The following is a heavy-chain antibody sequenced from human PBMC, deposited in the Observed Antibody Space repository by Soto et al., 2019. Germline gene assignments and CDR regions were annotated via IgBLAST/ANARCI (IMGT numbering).Heavy chain of an antibody. CDR1: GYTFTNYN. V-gene: IGHV1-46*01. J-gene: IGHJ4*02. D-gene: IGHD5-12*01. CDR2: IYARGGST. CDR3: FRGGYDDYGKEGRY. Sequence: QVQFVQSGAEVKMPGASVKVSCKASGYTFTNYNVHWVRQAPGQGLEWMAIIYARGGSTSYAQNFQGRVNVTWDTSTSTVYLELNSLRSDDTAVYYCFRGGYDDYGKEGRYWGQGTLVTVSS.